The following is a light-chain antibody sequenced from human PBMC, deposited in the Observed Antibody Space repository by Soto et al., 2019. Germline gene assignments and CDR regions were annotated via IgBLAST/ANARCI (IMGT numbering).Light chain of an antibody. J-gene: IGKJ5*01. CDR1: QDISNY. V-gene: IGKV1-33*01. CDR3: QQYDNLPIT. CDR2: DAS. Sequence: EIQMTQSPSSLSASVGDRVTITCQASQDISNYLNWYQPKPGKAPKLLIYDASNLETGVPSRFSGSGSGTDFTFTISSLQPEEIATYYCQQYDNLPITFGQGTRLEIK.